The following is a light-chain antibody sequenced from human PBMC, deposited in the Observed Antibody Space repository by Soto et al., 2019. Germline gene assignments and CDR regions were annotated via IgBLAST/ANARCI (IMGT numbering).Light chain of an antibody. CDR3: AAWDDSLNGRV. CDR2: SNN. J-gene: IGLJ1*01. Sequence: QSVLTQPPSASGTPGQRVTISCSGSSSNIGSNTVNWYQQLPGTAPKLLIYSNNQRPSGVPDRFSGSKSGTSASLAISGLQSEDEDDYYCAAWDDSLNGRVFGTGTELTVL. V-gene: IGLV1-44*01. CDR1: SSNIGSNT.